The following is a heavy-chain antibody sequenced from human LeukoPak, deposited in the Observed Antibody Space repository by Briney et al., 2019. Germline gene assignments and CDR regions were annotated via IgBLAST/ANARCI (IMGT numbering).Heavy chain of an antibody. CDR3: TADPPEMSTSTGIDH. D-gene: IGHD2-2*01. CDR1: GFTFSNAW. V-gene: IGHV3-15*05. CDR2: IKSKTDGGTT. J-gene: IGHJ4*02. Sequence: KPGGSLRLSCAASGFTFSNAWMTWVRQIPGKGLEWVGRIKSKTDGGTTDYAAPVKGIFTISRDDSKNMLYLQMNSLKVEDTAVYYCTADPPEMSTSTGIDHWGQGTLVTVSS.